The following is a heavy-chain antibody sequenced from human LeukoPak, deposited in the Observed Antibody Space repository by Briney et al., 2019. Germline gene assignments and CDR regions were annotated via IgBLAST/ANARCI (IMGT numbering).Heavy chain of an antibody. CDR2: IYGSGST. CDR3: AREGTSGTHLNWFDP. D-gene: IGHD1-1*01. V-gene: IGHV4-59*01. Sequence: SETLSLTCTVSGGSISSYYWSWIRQPPGKGLEWIGHIYGSGSTNYNPSLKSRVTLSVDTSKNQFSLKLRSVTAADTAVYYCAREGTSGTHLNWFDPWGQGTLVTVSS. CDR1: GGSISSYY. J-gene: IGHJ5*02.